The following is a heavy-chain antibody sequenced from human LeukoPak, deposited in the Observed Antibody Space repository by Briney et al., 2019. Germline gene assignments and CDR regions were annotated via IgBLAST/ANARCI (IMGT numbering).Heavy chain of an antibody. Sequence: GGSLRLSCAASGFTFSSYSMNWVRQAPGKGLEWVSSISSSSSYIYYADSVKGRFTISRDNAKNSLYLQMNSLRAEDTAVYYCARVPREYYGSGSYYLPAHWGQGTPVTVSS. D-gene: IGHD3-10*01. J-gene: IGHJ4*02. CDR3: ARVPREYYGSGSYYLPAH. CDR1: GFTFSSYS. CDR2: ISSSSSYI. V-gene: IGHV3-21*01.